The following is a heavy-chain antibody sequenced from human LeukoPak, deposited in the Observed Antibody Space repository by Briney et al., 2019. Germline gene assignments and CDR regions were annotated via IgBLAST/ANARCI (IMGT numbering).Heavy chain of an antibody. CDR2: IYSGGST. CDR1: EFTVSSNY. D-gene: IGHD1-26*01. J-gene: IGHJ4*02. CDR3: ARQGATADFDY. Sequence: PGGSLRLSCAASEFTVSSNYMSWVRQAPGKGLEWVSVIYSGGSTYYADSVKGRFTISRDNSKNTLYLQMNSLRAEDTAVYYCARQGATADFDYWGQGTLVTVSS. V-gene: IGHV3-53*01.